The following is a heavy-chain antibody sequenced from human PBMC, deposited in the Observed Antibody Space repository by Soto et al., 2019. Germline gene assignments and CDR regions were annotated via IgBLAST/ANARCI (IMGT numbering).Heavy chain of an antibody. D-gene: IGHD2-2*01. CDR2: INPSGGST. Sequence: ASVKVSCKASGYTFTSYYMHWVRQAPGQGLEWMGIINPSGGSTSYAQKFQGRVTMTRDTSTSTVYMELSSLRSEDTAVYYCARAGDEVDPDYNYYGMDVWGQGTTVTVSS. CDR1: GYTFTSYY. CDR3: ARAGDEVDPDYNYYGMDV. V-gene: IGHV1-46*01. J-gene: IGHJ6*02.